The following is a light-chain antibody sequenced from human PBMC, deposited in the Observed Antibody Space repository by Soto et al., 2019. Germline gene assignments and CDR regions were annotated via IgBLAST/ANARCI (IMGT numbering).Light chain of an antibody. J-gene: IGLJ2*01. CDR3: SSYTTTSTQV. CDR1: SSDVGGYDY. V-gene: IGLV2-14*01. Sequence: SVLTQPASVSGSPGQSITLSCTGTSSDVGGYDYVSWYQHHPGKAPKLMIYEVSNRPSGISNRFSGSKSGNTASLTISGLQAEDEADYYCSSYTTTSTQVFGGGTKLTVL. CDR2: EVS.